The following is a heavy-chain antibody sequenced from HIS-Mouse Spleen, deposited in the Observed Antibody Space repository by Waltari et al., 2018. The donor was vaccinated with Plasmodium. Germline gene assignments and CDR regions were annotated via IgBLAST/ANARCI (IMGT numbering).Heavy chain of an antibody. CDR2: IGTAGDT. CDR3: ARGRWNHAFDI. CDR1: GFTFRSYD. J-gene: IGHJ3*02. V-gene: IGHV3-13*01. Sequence: EVQLVESGGGLVQPGGSLRLYCAASGFTFRSYDMPWVRQATGKGLEWVSAIGTAGDTYYPGSVKGRFTISRENAKNSLYLQMNSLRAGDTAVYYCARGRWNHAFDIWGQGTMVTVSS. D-gene: IGHD1-1*01.